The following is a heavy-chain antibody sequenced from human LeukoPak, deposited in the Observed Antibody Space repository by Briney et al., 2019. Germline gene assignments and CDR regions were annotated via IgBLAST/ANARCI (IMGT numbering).Heavy chain of an antibody. CDR1: GFTFSSYP. Sequence: GGSLRLSCATSGFTFSSYPMSWVRQAPGRGLEWVSRITSDGSGANYADSVKGRFTISRDNDENTLYLQMNSLRAEDTAVYYCARVPVAAAGQGIDYWGQGTLVTVSS. V-gene: IGHV3-74*01. CDR2: ITSDGSGA. J-gene: IGHJ4*02. CDR3: ARVPVAAAGQGIDY. D-gene: IGHD6-13*01.